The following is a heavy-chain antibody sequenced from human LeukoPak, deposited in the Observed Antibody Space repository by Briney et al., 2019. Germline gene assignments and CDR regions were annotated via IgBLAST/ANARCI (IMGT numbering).Heavy chain of an antibody. CDR3: AKDKFIYYGSGSSPYDN. CDR2: IWYDGSNK. V-gene: IGHV3-30*02. J-gene: IGHJ4*02. CDR1: GFTFSSYG. D-gene: IGHD3-10*01. Sequence: GGSLRLSCAASGFTFSSYGMHWVRQAPGKGLEWVAVIWYDGSNKYYADSVKGRFTISRDNSKNTLYLQMNSLKAEDTAVYYCAKDKFIYYGSGSSPYDNWGQGTLVTVSS.